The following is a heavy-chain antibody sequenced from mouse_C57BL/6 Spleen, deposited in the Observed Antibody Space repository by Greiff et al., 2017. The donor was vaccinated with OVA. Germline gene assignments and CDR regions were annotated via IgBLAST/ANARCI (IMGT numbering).Heavy chain of an antibody. V-gene: IGHV5-17*01. Sequence: DVMLVESGGGLVKPGGSLKLSCAASGFTFSDYGMHWVRQAPEKGLEWVAYISSGSSTNYYADTVKGRFTISRDNAKNTLFLQMTSLRSEDTAMYYCARGETGIPWFAYWGQGTLVTVSA. J-gene: IGHJ3*01. CDR1: GFTFSDYG. CDR3: ARGETGIPWFAY. CDR2: ISSGSSTN. D-gene: IGHD4-1*01.